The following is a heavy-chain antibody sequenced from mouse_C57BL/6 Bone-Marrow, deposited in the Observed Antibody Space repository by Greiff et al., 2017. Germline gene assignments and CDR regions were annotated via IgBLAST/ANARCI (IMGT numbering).Heavy chain of an antibody. CDR3: ATPSTVVAPDYAMDY. V-gene: IGHV2-2*01. CDR2: IWSGGST. J-gene: IGHJ4*01. D-gene: IGHD1-1*01. CDR1: GFSLTSYG. Sequence: VQLVESGPGLVQPSQSLSITCTVSGFSLTSYGVHWVRQSPGKGLEWLGVIWSGGSTDYNAAFISRLSISKDNSKSQVFFKMNNLQADDTAIYYCATPSTVVAPDYAMDYWGQGTSVTVSA.